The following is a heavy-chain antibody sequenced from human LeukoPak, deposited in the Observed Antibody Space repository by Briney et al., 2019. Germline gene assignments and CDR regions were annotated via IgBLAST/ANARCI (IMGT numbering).Heavy chain of an antibody. Sequence: SETLSLTCTVSGGSISSYYWSWIRQPPGKGLEWIGYIYYSGSTNYNPSLKSLVTMSVDTSKNQFSLKLSSVTAADTAVYYCAREFHYDFWSGYWTYFDYWGQGTLVTVSS. D-gene: IGHD3-3*01. V-gene: IGHV4-59*12. CDR2: IYYSGST. CDR1: GGSISSYY. CDR3: AREFHYDFWSGYWTYFDY. J-gene: IGHJ4*02.